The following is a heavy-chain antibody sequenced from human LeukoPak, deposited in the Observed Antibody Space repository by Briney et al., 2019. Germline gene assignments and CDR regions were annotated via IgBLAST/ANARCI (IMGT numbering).Heavy chain of an antibody. D-gene: IGHD5-12*01. Sequence: GASVKVSCKASGGTFSSYAISWVRQAPGQGLEWMGRIIPILGIANYAQKFQGRVTITADKSTSTAYMELSSLRSEDTAVYYCARDSIRVATIAALDYWDQGTLVTVSS. CDR3: ARDSIRVATIAALDY. J-gene: IGHJ4*02. CDR1: GGTFSSYA. CDR2: IIPILGIA. V-gene: IGHV1-69*04.